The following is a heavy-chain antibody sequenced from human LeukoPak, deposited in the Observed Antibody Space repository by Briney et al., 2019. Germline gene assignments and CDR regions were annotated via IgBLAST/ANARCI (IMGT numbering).Heavy chain of an antibody. J-gene: IGHJ4*02. D-gene: IGHD3-9*01. CDR1: GGSISSSSYY. CDR2: IYYSGST. Sequence: PSETLSLTCTVSGGSISSSSYYWGWIRQPPGKGLEWIGSIYYSGSTYYNPSPKSRVTISVDTSKNQFSLKLSSVTAADTAVYYCAGPANYDILTHFDYWGQGTLVTVSS. CDR3: AGPANYDILTHFDY. V-gene: IGHV4-39*01.